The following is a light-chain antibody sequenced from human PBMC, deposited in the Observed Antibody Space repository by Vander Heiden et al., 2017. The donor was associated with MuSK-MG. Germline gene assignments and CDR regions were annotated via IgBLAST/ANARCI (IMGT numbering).Light chain of an antibody. V-gene: IGLV2-14*03. CDR1: SCYRGTFGY. Sequence: QSTLTPAASVSGPPGQSVTVSCTGASCYRGTFGYASWYQQHPNKAPKLLIYDVSSRPSDISNRFSASKSGNTDSLTISGLQAEDDAVYFCSAYSTQSALVFGGGTKVTVL. CDR2: DVS. CDR3: SAYSTQSALV. J-gene: IGLJ2*01.